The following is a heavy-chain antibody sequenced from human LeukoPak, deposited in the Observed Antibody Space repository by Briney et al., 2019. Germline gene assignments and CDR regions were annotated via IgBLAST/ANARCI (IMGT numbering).Heavy chain of an antibody. CDR1: GFTFSDFW. J-gene: IGHJ3*02. CDR2: IKEDGTEK. CDR3: ARAPYSSGWYDAFDI. Sequence: GGSLRLSCAGSGFTFSDFWMTWVRQTPGKGLEWVANIKEDGTEKNLVDSVKGRFTISRDNAKNSLYLQMNSLRAEDTAVYYCARAPYSSGWYDAFDIWGQGTLVTVSS. V-gene: IGHV3-7*01. D-gene: IGHD6-19*01.